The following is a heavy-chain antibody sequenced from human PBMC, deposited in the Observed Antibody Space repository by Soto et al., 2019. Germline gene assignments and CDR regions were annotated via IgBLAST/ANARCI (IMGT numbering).Heavy chain of an antibody. D-gene: IGHD1-26*01. Sequence: GSLRLSCAASGFTFRSYAISWLGQAPGKGLEWVSSISAAGGSTYYADSVAGRFTISRDNSKNTLYLQMNSLRAEDTAVYYCAKYEGLAIVVGGSFEVWGQGTTVTVSS. CDR2: ISAAGGST. V-gene: IGHV3-23*01. CDR3: AKYEGLAIVVGGSFEV. J-gene: IGHJ3*01. CDR1: GFTFRSYA.